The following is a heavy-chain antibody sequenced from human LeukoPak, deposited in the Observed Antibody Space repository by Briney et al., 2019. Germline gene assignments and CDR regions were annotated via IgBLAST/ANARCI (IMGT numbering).Heavy chain of an antibody. CDR3: AKDKYQLPRGFFDY. D-gene: IGHD2-2*01. J-gene: IGHJ4*02. V-gene: IGHV3-7*01. CDR1: GFTFSSYW. CDR2: IKQDGSEK. Sequence: GGSLRLSCAASGFTFSSYWMSWVRQAPGKGLEWVANIKQDGSEKYYVDSVKGRFTISRDNAKNSLYLQMNSLRAEDTAVYYCAKDKYQLPRGFFDYWGQGTLVTVSS.